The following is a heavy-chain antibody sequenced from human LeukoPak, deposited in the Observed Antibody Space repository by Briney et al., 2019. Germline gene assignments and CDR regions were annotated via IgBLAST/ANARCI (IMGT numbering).Heavy chain of an antibody. CDR3: AKYDRVVLEAFDI. J-gene: IGHJ3*02. D-gene: IGHD5-12*01. V-gene: IGHV3-9*01. Sequence: PGRSLRLSCAASGFTFDEYAMHWVRQAPGKGLEWVSGISWNSGNTDYADSVKGRFTISRDNAKNSLYLQMNSLRPEDTALYYCAKYDRVVLEAFDIWGQGTMVTVSS. CDR2: ISWNSGNT. CDR1: GFTFDEYA.